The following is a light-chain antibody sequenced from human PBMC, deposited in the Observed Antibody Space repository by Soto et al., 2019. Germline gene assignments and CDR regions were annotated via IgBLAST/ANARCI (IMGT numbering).Light chain of an antibody. CDR1: QSVSSY. CDR2: DAS. J-gene: IGKJ5*01. Sequence: EIVLTQSPGTLSLSPGDRATLSCRASQSVSSYLAWYQHKPGQAPRLLIYDASNRATGIPARFSGSGSGTDFTLTISSLEPEDFAVYYCQQRSIWPPLTFGQGTRLEIK. V-gene: IGKV3-11*01. CDR3: QQRSIWPPLT.